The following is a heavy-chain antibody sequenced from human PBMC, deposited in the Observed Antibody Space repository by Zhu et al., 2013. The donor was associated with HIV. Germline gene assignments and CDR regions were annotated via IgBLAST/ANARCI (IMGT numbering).Heavy chain of an antibody. D-gene: IGHD3-22*01. CDR1: GYSFTGYY. V-gene: IGHV1-2*02. CDR2: INPHTGGT. J-gene: IGHJ3*02. CDR3: ARDGYYDSSGYNDGFDI. Sequence: QVQLVQSGAEVKKPGASVKVSCKASGYSFTGYYIHWVRQVPGQGLEWMGWINPHTGGTKYAQKFQGRVTMTRETSISTAYMEMRRLRSDDTALYYCARDGYYDSSGYNDGFDIWGQGTMVIVSS.